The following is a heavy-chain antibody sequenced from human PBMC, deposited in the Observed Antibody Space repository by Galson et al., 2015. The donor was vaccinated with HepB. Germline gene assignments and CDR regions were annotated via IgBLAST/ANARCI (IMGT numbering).Heavy chain of an antibody. J-gene: IGHJ4*02. Sequence: SLRLSCAASGSTLRGYGMHWVRQAPGKGLEWVAFISYDGSNKYYADSVKGRFTISRDNSKNTMYLQMNSLRGEDTAVYYCAKERKKADSDFWSGYYLWAEGNYSDSWGQGTLVTVSS. V-gene: IGHV3-30*18. CDR2: ISYDGSNK. D-gene: IGHD3-3*01. CDR1: GSTLRGYG. CDR3: AKERKKADSDFWSGYYLWAEGNYSDS.